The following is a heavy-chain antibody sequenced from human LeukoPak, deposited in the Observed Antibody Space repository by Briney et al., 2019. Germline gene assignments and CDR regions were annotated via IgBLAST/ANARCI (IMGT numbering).Heavy chain of an antibody. CDR3: AKQGEIRQDYYMDV. D-gene: IGHD1/OR15-1a*01. J-gene: IGHJ6*03. CDR2: IIPVFGTA. Sequence: ASLKVSCKPSGGSIRSYVISWVRPAPGEGLEWMGRIIPVFGTANYAQKFQDRVTITADTVSNTAYMELTSLTSEDTAVYFCAKQGEIRQDYYMDVWGNGTAVTVSS. CDR1: GGSIRSYV. V-gene: IGHV1-69*06.